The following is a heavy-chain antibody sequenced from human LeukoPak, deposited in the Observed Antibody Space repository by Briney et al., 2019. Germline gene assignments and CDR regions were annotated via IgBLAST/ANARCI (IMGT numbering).Heavy chain of an antibody. CDR3: ARDEEPAVTTDTDAFDI. Sequence: QPGGSLRLSCAASGFTFSSYEMNWVRQAPGKGLEWVSYISSSGSTIYYADSVQGRFTISRDNAKNSLYLQMNSLRAEDTAVYYCARDEEPAVTTDTDAFDIWGQGTMVTVSS. CDR2: ISSSGSTI. J-gene: IGHJ3*02. D-gene: IGHD4-17*01. CDR1: GFTFSSYE. V-gene: IGHV3-48*03.